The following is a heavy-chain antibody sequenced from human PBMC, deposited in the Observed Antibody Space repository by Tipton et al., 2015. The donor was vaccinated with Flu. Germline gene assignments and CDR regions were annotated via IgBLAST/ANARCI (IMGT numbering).Heavy chain of an antibody. V-gene: IGHV4-39*07. CDR1: GGSISSSDYY. Sequence: TLSLTCTASGGSISSSDYYWGWIRQPPGKGLDWIGTIYYSGSTYYKPSLKSRVTISLDTSKNQFSLKLTSVTAADTAVYYCASYGSGRGYFQHWGQGTLVIVSS. J-gene: IGHJ1*01. CDR3: ASYGSGRGYFQH. D-gene: IGHD3-10*01. CDR2: IYYSGST.